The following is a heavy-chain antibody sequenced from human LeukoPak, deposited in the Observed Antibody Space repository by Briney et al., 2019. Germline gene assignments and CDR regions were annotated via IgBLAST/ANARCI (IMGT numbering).Heavy chain of an antibody. J-gene: IGHJ4*02. CDR1: GFTFSNVW. CDR2: TKSKTEGGTT. D-gene: IGHD3-3*01. Sequence: GGSLRLSCAASGFTFSNVWMSWVRPAPGKGREWVGHTKSKTEGGTTDYAAPVKGRFTISRDDSKNTLYLQMNSQRAEDTAVYYCARDAGYDFWSGYYQGYFDYWGQGTLVTVSS. CDR3: ARDAGYDFWSGYYQGYFDY. V-gene: IGHV3-15*01.